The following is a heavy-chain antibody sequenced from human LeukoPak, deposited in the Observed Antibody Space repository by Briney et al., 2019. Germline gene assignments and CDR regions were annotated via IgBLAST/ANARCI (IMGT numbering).Heavy chain of an antibody. Sequence: GKGLEWVAVIWYDGSNKYYADSVKGRFTISRDNSKNTLYLQMNSLRAEDTAVYYCARINGDWGQGTLVTVSS. V-gene: IGHV3-33*01. J-gene: IGHJ4*02. CDR3: ARINGD. CDR2: IWYDGSNK. D-gene: IGHD7-27*01.